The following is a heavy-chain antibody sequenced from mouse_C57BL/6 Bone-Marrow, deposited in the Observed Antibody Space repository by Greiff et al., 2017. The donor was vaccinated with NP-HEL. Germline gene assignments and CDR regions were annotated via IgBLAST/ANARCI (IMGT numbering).Heavy chain of an antibody. Sequence: VQLQQSGAELVKPGASVKSSCTASGFNIKDYYMHWVKQRTEQGLEWLGRIDPEDGETKYAPTFKGKATITADTASNTAYLQLSSLTSEDTAVYDCARSSVVGWYFDVWGTGTTVTVSS. D-gene: IGHD1-1*01. J-gene: IGHJ1*03. CDR1: GFNIKDYY. V-gene: IGHV14-2*01. CDR2: IDPEDGET. CDR3: ARSSVVGWYFDV.